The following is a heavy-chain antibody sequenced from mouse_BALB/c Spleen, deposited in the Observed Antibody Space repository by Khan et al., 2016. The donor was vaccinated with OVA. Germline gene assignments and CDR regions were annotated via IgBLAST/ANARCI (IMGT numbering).Heavy chain of an antibody. CDR3: ARDSNFDY. J-gene: IGHJ2*01. Sequence: VQLKESGGGLVQPGGSRKLSCAASGFTFSRFGMHWVRQAPEKGLEWVAYISSGSSTIYYADTVKGRFTISRDNPKNTLFLQMTSLRSEDTAMYYCARDSNFDYWGQGTTLTVSS. V-gene: IGHV5-17*02. CDR2: ISSGSSTI. CDR1: GFTFSRFG.